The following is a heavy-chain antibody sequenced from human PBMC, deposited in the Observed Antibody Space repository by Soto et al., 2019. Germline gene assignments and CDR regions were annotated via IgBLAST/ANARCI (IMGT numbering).Heavy chain of an antibody. V-gene: IGHV4-4*02. CDR1: GGSISSSNW. CDR3: ARLPSPPRPPSVSDVYNWFDP. CDR2: IYHSGST. Sequence: QVQLQESGPGLVKPSGTLSLTCAVSGGSISSSNWWSWVRQPPGKGLEWIGEIYHSGSTNYNPSLKSRVPIPVDKSKNQFSLKLSSVTAADTAVYYCARLPSPPRPPSVSDVYNWFDPWGQGTLVTVSS. J-gene: IGHJ5*02.